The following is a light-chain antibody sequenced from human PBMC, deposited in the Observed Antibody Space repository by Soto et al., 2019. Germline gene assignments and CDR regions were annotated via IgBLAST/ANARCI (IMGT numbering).Light chain of an antibody. CDR2: EVT. Sequence: QSALTQPPSASGSPGQSVTISGTGTSSDVGAYKYVSWYQQYPGKAPKLMIYEVTKRPSGVSDRLSGSKSGNTASLTVSGLQAEDEADYYCSSYVGKDIWVFSGWTQLTAL. CDR1: SSDVGAYKY. J-gene: IGLJ3*02. CDR3: SSYVGKDIWV. V-gene: IGLV2-8*01.